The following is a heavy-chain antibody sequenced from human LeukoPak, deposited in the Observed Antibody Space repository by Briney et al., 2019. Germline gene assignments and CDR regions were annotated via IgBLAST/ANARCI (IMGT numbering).Heavy chain of an antibody. CDR1: GFTFSSYA. CDR2: ISYDGSNK. CDR3: ARGPFAVGFKQRAGDY. J-gene: IGHJ4*02. D-gene: IGHD1/OR15-1a*01. Sequence: GGSLRLSCAASGFTFSSYAMHWVRQAPGKGLEWVAVISYDGSNKYYADSVKGRFTISRDNSKNTLYLQMNSLRAEDTAVYYCARGPFAVGFKQRAGDYWGQGTLVTVSS. V-gene: IGHV3-30-3*01.